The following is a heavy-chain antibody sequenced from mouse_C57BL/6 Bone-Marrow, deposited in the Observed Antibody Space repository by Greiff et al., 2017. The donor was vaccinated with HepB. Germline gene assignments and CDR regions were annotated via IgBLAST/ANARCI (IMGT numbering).Heavy chain of an antibody. CDR3: ARPNGYSFAY. V-gene: IGHV5-17*01. D-gene: IGHD2-3*01. CDR1: GFTFRDYG. J-gene: IGHJ3*01. Sequence: DVMLVESGGGLVKPGGSLKLSCAASGFTFRDYGMHWVRQAPEKGLEWVAYISSGSSTIYYADTVKGRFTISRDNAKNTLFLQMTSLGSEDTAIDYCARPNGYSFAYWGQGTLVTVSA. CDR2: ISSGSSTI.